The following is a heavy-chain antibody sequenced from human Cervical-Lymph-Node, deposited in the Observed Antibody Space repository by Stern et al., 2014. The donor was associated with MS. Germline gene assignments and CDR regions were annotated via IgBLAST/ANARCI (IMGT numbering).Heavy chain of an antibody. D-gene: IGHD6-13*01. CDR1: GYIFTGYY. CDR3: ARDPRAYSRSYTWFDP. J-gene: IGHJ5*02. Sequence: QVQLVESGAEVKKPGASVKVSCKASGYIFTGYYLNWVRQAPGRGLEWMGWINPNSGVPNFAQKFQGRVTMTRDTSISTAYMELSRLTSDDTAVYYCARDPRAYSRSYTWFDPWGQGTLVTVSS. V-gene: IGHV1-2*02. CDR2: INPNSGVP.